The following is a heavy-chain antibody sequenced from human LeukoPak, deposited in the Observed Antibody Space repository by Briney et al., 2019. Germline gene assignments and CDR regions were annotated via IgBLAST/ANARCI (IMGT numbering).Heavy chain of an antibody. J-gene: IGHJ4*02. CDR3: ARRASDY. CDR1: GGSISSGSYY. V-gene: IGHV4-61*02. Sequence: SETLSLTCTVSGGSISSGSYYWSWIRQPAGKGLEWIGRISTSGSTNYNPSLKSRVTISVDTSKNQFSLKLSSVTAADTAVYYCARRASDYWGQGTLVTVSS. CDR2: ISTSGST.